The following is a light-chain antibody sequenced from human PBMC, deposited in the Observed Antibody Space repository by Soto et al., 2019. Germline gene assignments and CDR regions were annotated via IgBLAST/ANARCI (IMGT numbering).Light chain of an antibody. V-gene: IGLV2-14*01. CDR2: DVS. CDR3: SSYTSSSTRV. J-gene: IGLJ1*01. Sequence: QSALTQPASVSGSPGQSITISCTGTSSDVGGYNYVSWYQQHPGKAPKLMIYDVSNRPSGVSNRFSGSKSGNTASLTISGLQAVDEADYDCSSYTSSSTRVFGTGTKLTVL. CDR1: SSDVGGYNY.